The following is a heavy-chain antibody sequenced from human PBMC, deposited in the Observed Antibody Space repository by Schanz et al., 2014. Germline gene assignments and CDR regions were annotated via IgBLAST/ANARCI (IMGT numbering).Heavy chain of an antibody. V-gene: IGHV1-8*01. J-gene: IGHJ4*02. CDR3: TKGRTFRR. D-gene: IGHD3-16*01. CDR1: GYTFTSYD. Sequence: QAQLVPSGAEVKKPGASVKVSCKASGYTFTSYDINWVRQATGQGLEWMGWMNSKTGNTGYAQRFQGRVTMTRNTSITTAYLELSSLRSGDTAVYYCTKGRTFRRWGQGTLXTVSS. CDR2: MNSKTGNT.